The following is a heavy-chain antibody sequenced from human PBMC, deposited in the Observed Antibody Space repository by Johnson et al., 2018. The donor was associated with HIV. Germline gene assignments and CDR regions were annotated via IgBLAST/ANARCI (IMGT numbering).Heavy chain of an antibody. Sequence: SGFSLGSFGMHWVRQAPGKGLEWVAVISYDGTEKYYAESVKARFTISRDNSKNTLYLVINRVRPEDTAVFYCAKDGYEALTTQGPDGFDIWGQGTMVTVSS. J-gene: IGHJ3*02. CDR1: GFSLGSFG. D-gene: IGHD4-11*01. CDR3: AKDGYEALTTQGPDGFDI. V-gene: IGHV3-30*18. CDR2: ISYDGTEK.